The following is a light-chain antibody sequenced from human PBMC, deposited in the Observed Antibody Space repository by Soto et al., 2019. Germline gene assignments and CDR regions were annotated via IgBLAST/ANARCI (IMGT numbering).Light chain of an antibody. Sequence: QAVVTQPPSASGTPGQRVPISCSGSSSNIGSNTVSWYQQLPGTAPKLLVYDNDERPSGVPARFSGSKSGTSASLAISGLQSEDEADYYCATWDDSLNGYVFGTGTKLTVL. CDR1: SSNIGSNT. CDR3: ATWDDSLNGYV. CDR2: DND. J-gene: IGLJ1*01. V-gene: IGLV1-44*01.